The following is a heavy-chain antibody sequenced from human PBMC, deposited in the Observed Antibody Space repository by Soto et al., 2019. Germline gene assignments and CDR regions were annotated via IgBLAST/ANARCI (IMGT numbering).Heavy chain of an antibody. J-gene: IGHJ3*02. D-gene: IGHD6-19*01. CDR2: MYPGDSDT. CDR3: ARGVVVAGTTNGFDI. CDR1: GYRFINYW. Sequence: GESLKISCKGSGYRFINYWIGWVRQKPGKGLEWMGIMYPGDSDTIYSPPFQGQVTISVDKSTNTVYLQWSSLKVSDTAMYYCARGVVVAGTTNGFDIWGQGTMVTVS. V-gene: IGHV5-51*01.